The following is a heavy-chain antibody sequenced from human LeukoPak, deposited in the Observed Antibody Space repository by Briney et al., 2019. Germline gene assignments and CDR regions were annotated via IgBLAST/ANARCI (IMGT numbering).Heavy chain of an antibody. CDR2: ISSSSSYI. CDR3: ARDHNSGYYYSDY. Sequence: GGSLRLSCAVSGFTFSNYSMTWVRQAPGKGLEWVSLISSSSSYIYYADSVKGRFTISRDNAKNSLYLQMNSLRAEDTALYYCARDHNSGYYYSDYWGQGTLVTVSS. V-gene: IGHV3-21*04. J-gene: IGHJ4*02. CDR1: GFTFSNYS. D-gene: IGHD3-22*01.